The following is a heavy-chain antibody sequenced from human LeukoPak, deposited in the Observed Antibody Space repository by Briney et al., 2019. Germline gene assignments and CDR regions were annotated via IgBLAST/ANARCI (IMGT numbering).Heavy chain of an antibody. V-gene: IGHV3-74*01. CDR3: ARRGGSYNDY. CDR2: ISRDGSTT. Sequence: TGGSLRLSCAASGFTFSSYWMHWVRQAPGKGLVWVSRISRDGSTTSYADSVKGRFTISRDNAKNTLYLQMSSLRAEDTAVYYCARRGGSYNDYWGQGTLVTVSS. D-gene: IGHD1-26*01. J-gene: IGHJ4*02. CDR1: GFTFSSYW.